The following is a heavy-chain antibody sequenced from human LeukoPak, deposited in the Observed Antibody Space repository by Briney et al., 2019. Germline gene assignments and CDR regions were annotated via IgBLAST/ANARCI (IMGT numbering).Heavy chain of an antibody. V-gene: IGHV4-30-4*01. CDR2: IHYSGNP. Sequence: SETLSLTCTVSGGSISSGDYYWTWIRQPPGKGLEWIGYIHYSGNPYYNPSLRSRVTISLDTSMNQFSLKLSSVTAADTAVFYCARMEIGTLEYWGQGTLVTVSS. D-gene: IGHD1-1*01. J-gene: IGHJ4*02. CDR3: ARMEIGTLEY. CDR1: GGSISSGDYY.